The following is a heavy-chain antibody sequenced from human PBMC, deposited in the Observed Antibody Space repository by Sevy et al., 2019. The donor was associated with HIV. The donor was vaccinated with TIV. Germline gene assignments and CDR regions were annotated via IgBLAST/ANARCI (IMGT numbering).Heavy chain of an antibody. V-gene: IGHV3-23*01. CDR1: GFIFTGYV. CDR3: AKDVSFVVVPAANDAFDI. J-gene: IGHJ3*02. D-gene: IGHD2-2*01. Sequence: GGSLRLSCAASGFIFTGYVMSWVRQRPGKGLEWVSAISGSGGSTYYADSVKGRFTISRDNSKNTLYLQMNSLRAEDTAVYYCAKDVSFVVVPAANDAFDIWGQGTMVTVSS. CDR2: ISGSGGST.